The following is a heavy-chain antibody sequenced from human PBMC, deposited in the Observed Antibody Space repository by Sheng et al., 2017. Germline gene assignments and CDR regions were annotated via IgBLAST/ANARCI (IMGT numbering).Heavy chain of an antibody. CDR1: RGSISDYY. J-gene: IGHJ4*02. V-gene: IGHV4-59*01. CDR3: ARSIAGYCGGGSCSLDY. CDR2: IYYSGST. D-gene: IGHD2-15*01. Sequence: QVQLQESGPGLVKPSETLSLTCTVSRGSISDYYWTWIRQPPGKGLEWIGYIYYSGSTNYNPSLKSRVTISVDTSKNQFSLRLSSVTAADTAVYYCARSIAGYCGGGSCSLDYWGQGTLVTVSS.